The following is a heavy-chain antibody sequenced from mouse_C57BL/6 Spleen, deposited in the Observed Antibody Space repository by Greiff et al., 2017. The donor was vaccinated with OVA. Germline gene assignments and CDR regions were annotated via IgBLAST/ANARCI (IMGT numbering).Heavy chain of an antibody. Sequence: QVQLQQPGAELVRPGSSVKLSCKASGYTFTSYWMHWVKQRPIQGLEWIGNIDPSDSETHYNQKFKDKATLTVDKSSSTAYMQLSSLTSEDSAVYDCARGGTTGSRGWYFDVWGTGTTVTVSS. CDR1: GYTFTSYW. D-gene: IGHD2-14*01. V-gene: IGHV1-52*01. CDR3: ARGGTTGSRGWYFDV. CDR2: IDPSDSET. J-gene: IGHJ1*03.